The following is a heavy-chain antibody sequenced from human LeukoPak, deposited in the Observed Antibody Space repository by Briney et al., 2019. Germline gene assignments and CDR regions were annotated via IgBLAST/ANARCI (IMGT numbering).Heavy chain of an antibody. J-gene: IGHJ5*02. CDR2: IIPILGIA. V-gene: IGHV1-69*02. CDR3: ARGGYSSSSYWFDP. CDR1: GGTFGSYT. D-gene: IGHD6-6*01. Sequence: SVKVSCKASGGTFGSYTISWVRQAPGQGLEWMGRIIPILGIANYAQKFQGRVTITADKSTSTAYMELSSLRSEDAAVSYCARGGYSSSSYWFDPWGQGTLVTVSS.